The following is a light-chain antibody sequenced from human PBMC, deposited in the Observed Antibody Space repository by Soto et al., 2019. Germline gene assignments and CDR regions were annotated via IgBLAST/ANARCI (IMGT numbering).Light chain of an antibody. CDR2: EDN. V-gene: IGLV3-1*01. J-gene: IGLJ2*01. CDR3: QSLASGTPVV. CDR1: TLGDKY. Sequence: SYELTQEPSVSVSPGQKASITCSGDTLGDKYVCWYQQKPGQSPVLVIHEDNKRPSGIPERFSGSNSGNTATLTISGTQAMDEAAYYCQSLASGTPVVFCGGTKVTVL.